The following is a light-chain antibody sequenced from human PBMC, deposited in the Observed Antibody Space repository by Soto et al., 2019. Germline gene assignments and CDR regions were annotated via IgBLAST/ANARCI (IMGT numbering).Light chain of an antibody. Sequence: DIQMTQSPSSLYASVGDRVTITCRASQSISSYLNWYQQKPGKAPKLLFYAASSLQSGVPSRFSGSGSVTDFTLTISSLQPEDFAIYYCQQSYSTLWTFGQGTKVEIK. CDR2: AAS. J-gene: IGKJ1*01. CDR1: QSISSY. CDR3: QQSYSTLWT. V-gene: IGKV1-39*01.